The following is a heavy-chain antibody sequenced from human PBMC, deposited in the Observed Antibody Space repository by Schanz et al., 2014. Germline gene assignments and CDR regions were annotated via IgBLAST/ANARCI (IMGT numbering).Heavy chain of an antibody. CDR1: GYTFTSYG. CDR2: ISAYNGNT. V-gene: IGHV1-18*01. CDR3: VRVPARDFSFDL. J-gene: IGHJ2*01. Sequence: QVQLVQSGAEVKKPGASVKVSCKASGYTFTSYGINWVRQAPGQGLEWMGWISAYNGNTNYAQKLQGRVTMTTDTSTSTAYMELKSMRSDDTANEYCVRVPARDFSFDLWGRGTLVTVAS.